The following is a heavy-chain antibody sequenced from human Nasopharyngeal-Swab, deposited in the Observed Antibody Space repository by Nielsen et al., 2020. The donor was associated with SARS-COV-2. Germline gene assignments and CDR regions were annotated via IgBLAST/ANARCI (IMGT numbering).Heavy chain of an antibody. CDR1: GGSIRSSTSYC. J-gene: IGHJ6*02. V-gene: IGHV4-39*01. CDR2: IYSGRTI. CDR3: ASPFILDGYNYYGLDV. Sequence: SDTLTPTFTVSGGSIRSSTSYCCVWIRPPPGKGREWTRPIYSGRTIYYNPSAKTRLNTSVDSSKTRFSLKLSSVTAADTAIDYCASPFILDGYNYYGLDVWGQGTAVSVSS. D-gene: IGHD3-22*01.